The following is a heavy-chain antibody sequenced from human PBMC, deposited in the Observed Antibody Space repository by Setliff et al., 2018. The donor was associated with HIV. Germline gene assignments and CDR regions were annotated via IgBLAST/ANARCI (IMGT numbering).Heavy chain of an antibody. CDR1: GGSISSYY. Sequence: PSETLSLTCTVSGGSISSYYWTWLRQFPGKGLEWIGFIFYTGSTTHNPSLNSRVTISVDTSKNQFSLRLTSVTAADTAVYYCARHSRAGDIDYWGRGTLVTVSS. V-gene: IGHV4-59*08. D-gene: IGHD3-16*01. CDR2: IFYTGST. CDR3: ARHSRAGDIDY. J-gene: IGHJ4*02.